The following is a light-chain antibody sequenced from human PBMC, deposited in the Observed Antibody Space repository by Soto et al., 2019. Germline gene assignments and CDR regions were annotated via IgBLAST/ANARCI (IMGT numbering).Light chain of an antibody. CDR2: KVS. Sequence: EVVMTQSPLSLSVTLGQPASISCKSSHSLIYSDGNSYLNWFQQRPGQSPRRLIYKVSNRASRVPARFTSSGSGDDFTLNISRVEADHVGIYCCMEGAHWPAWTFGQGTKVEI. J-gene: IGKJ1*01. CDR1: HSLIYSDGNSY. CDR3: MEGAHWPAWT. V-gene: IGKV2-30*01.